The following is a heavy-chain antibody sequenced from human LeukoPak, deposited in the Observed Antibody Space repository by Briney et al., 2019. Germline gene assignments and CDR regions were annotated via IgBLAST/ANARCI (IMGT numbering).Heavy chain of an antibody. V-gene: IGHV4-38-2*02. Sequence: SETLSLTCTVSGYSISSGYYWGWIRQPPGKGLEWIGSIYHSGSTYYNPSLKSRVTISVDTSKNQFSLKLSSVTAADTAVYYCARAPGNDNWFDPWGQGTLVTVSS. CDR2: IYHSGST. CDR3: ARAPGNDNWFDP. CDR1: GYSISSGYY. J-gene: IGHJ5*02. D-gene: IGHD1-14*01.